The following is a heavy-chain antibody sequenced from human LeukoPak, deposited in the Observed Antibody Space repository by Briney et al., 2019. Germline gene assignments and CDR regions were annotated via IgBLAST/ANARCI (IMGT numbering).Heavy chain of an antibody. D-gene: IGHD1-26*01. CDR3: ARRRYSGSSQHFDY. CDR1: GFTFSSYW. Sequence: GGSLRLSCAASGFTFSSYWMSWVRQAPGKGLEWVANIKQDGSEKYYVDSVKGRFTISRDNAKNSLYLQMNSLRAEDTAVYYCARRRYSGSSQHFDYWGQGTLVTVSS. V-gene: IGHV3-7*01. J-gene: IGHJ4*02. CDR2: IKQDGSEK.